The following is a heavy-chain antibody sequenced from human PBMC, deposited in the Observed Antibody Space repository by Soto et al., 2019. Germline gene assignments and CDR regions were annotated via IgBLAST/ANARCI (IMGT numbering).Heavy chain of an antibody. CDR1: GYTFTIYG. Sequence: GASVKVSCKASGYTFTIYGINWVRQAPGQGLEWMGWISPDNGSTNCAQKLQGRVTMTTDTSTSTAYMELRSLRPDDTAVYYCARALGYSGYAGMDVWGQGTTVTVSS. CDR2: ISPDNGST. J-gene: IGHJ6*02. D-gene: IGHD5-12*01. V-gene: IGHV1-18*01. CDR3: ARALGYSGYAGMDV.